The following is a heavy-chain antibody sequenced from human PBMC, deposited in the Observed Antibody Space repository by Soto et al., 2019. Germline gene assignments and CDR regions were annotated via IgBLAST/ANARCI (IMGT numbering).Heavy chain of an antibody. CDR2: ISYDGSNK. V-gene: IGHV3-30-3*01. CDR1: GFTFSSYA. J-gene: IGHJ6*02. D-gene: IGHD6-13*01. CDR3: ARDPARSGAATYGMDV. Sequence: GGSLRLSCAASGFTFSSYAMHWVRQAPGKGLEWVAVISYDGSNKYYADSVKGRFTISRDNSKNTLYLQMNSLRAEDTAVYYCARDPARSGAATYGMDVWGQGTTVTVS.